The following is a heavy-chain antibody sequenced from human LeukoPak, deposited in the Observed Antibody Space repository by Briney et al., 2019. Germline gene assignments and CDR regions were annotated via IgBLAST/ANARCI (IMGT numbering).Heavy chain of an antibody. CDR1: GFTFSSYA. Sequence: SGGSLRLSCAASGFTFSSYAMSWVRQAPGKGLEWVSAISGSGGSTHYADSVKGRFTISRDNSKNTLYLQMNSLRAEDTAVYYCAKAGVVVVPAPTYFDYWGQGTLVTVSS. V-gene: IGHV3-23*01. CDR2: ISGSGGST. J-gene: IGHJ4*02. CDR3: AKAGVVVVPAPTYFDY. D-gene: IGHD2-2*01.